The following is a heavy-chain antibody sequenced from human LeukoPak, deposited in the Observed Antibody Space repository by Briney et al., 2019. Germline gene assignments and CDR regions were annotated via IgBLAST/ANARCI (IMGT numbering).Heavy chain of an antibody. J-gene: IGHJ4*02. V-gene: IGHV3-30-3*01. CDR2: ISHDGSTK. CDR3: ARDGIDGNGWDLDY. CDR1: RFTFSGFA. D-gene: IGHD6-19*01. Sequence: PGGSLRLSCAASRFTFSGFALHWVRQAPGKGLEWVAIISHDGSTKYHADSVKGRFTISRDNSKNTLYLQLTSLRPEDTAVYYCARDGIDGNGWDLDYWGQGTLVTVSS.